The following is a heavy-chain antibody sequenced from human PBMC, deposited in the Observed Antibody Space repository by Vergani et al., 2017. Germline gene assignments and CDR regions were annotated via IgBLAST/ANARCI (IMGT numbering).Heavy chain of an antibody. CDR1: GYSISSGYY. D-gene: IGHD2-15*01. V-gene: IGHV4-38-2*01. CDR2: IYHSGNT. Sequence: QVQLPESGPGLVKPSETLSLTCGVSGYSISSGYYWGWIRQPPGKGLEWIGNIYHSGNTYYNPSLKSRVTISVDTSKNQFSLKLSSVTAADTAVYYCGRSGLISPRNWFDLWGQGTLVTVSS. J-gene: IGHJ5*02. CDR3: GRSGLISPRNWFDL.